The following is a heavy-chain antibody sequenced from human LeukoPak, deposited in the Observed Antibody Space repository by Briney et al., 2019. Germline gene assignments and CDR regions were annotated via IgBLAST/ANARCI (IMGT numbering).Heavy chain of an antibody. V-gene: IGHV4-59*01. Sequence: SETLSLTCTVSGGSISSYYWSWIRQPPGKGLEWIGYIYYSGSTNYNPSLKRRVTISVDTSKNQFSLKLSSVTAADTAVYYCAKAGNRYSSSWYFRTNWFDPWGQGTLVTVSS. D-gene: IGHD6-13*01. J-gene: IGHJ5*02. CDR1: GGSISSYY. CDR2: IYYSGST. CDR3: AKAGNRYSSSWYFRTNWFDP.